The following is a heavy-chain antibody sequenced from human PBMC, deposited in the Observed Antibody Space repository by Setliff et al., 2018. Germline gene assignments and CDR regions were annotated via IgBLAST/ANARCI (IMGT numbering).Heavy chain of an antibody. J-gene: IGHJ5*02. CDR1: GFTFSIYS. CDR2: ISASGTTT. D-gene: IGHD1-7*01. CDR3: AKYPSNSVYNYFDP. Sequence: PGGSLRLSCAASGFTFSIYSMSWVRQAPGKGPEWVSAISASGTTTYYADSVKGRFTISRDNSKNTQYLQMNSLRAEDTAIYYCAKYPSNSVYNYFDPWGQGTLVTVSS. V-gene: IGHV3-23*01.